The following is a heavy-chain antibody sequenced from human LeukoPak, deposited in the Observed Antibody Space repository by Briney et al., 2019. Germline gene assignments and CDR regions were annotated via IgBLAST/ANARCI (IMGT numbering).Heavy chain of an antibody. Sequence: GASVTVSCTASGYTFTSYDINWVRQATGQGLEWMGWMNPNSGNTGYAQKFQGRVTITRNTSISTAYMELSSLRSEDTAVYYCARGVFPYDSSGYYYAFDYWGQGTLVTVSS. CDR2: MNPNSGNT. J-gene: IGHJ4*02. D-gene: IGHD3-22*01. CDR3: ARGVFPYDSSGYYYAFDY. V-gene: IGHV1-8*03. CDR1: GYTFTSYD.